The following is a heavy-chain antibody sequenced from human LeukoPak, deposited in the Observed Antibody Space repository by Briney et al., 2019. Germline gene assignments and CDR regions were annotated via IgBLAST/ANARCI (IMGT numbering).Heavy chain of an antibody. V-gene: IGHV4-34*01. CDR2: INHSGST. CDR1: GGSFSGYY. J-gene: IGHJ4*02. D-gene: IGHD3-10*01. CDR3: ARSATMVRGHDY. Sequence: SETLSLTCAVYGGSFSGYYWSWIRQPPGKGLEWIGEINHSGSTNYNPSLKSRVTISVDTSKNQFSLKLSSVTAADTAVYYCARSATMVRGHDYWGQGTLVTVSS.